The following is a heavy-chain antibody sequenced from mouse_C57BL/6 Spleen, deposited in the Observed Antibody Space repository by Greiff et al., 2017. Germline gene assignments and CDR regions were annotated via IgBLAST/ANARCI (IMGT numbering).Heavy chain of an antibody. V-gene: IGHV1-69*01. CDR2: LDPSDSYT. CDR3: ARANHAMDY. CDR1: GYTFTSSW. J-gene: IGHJ4*01. Sequence: QVQLQQSGAELVMPGASVKLSCKASGYTFTSSWMHWVKQRPGQGLEWIGELDPSDSYTNYNQKFKGKSTLTVDKSSSTAYMQLSSLTSEDSAVYYCARANHAMDYWGQGTSVTVSS.